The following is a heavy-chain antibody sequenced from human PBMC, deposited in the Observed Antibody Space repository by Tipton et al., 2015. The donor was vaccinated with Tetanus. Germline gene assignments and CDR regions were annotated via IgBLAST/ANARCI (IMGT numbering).Heavy chain of an antibody. J-gene: IGHJ3*01. D-gene: IGHD3-3*01. Sequence: GLVKPSQTLSLTCAISGDSVSSNTDAWNWIRQSPSRGLEWLGRTYYRSKWYNDYALSVNSRITINHDTSKNQFSLQLKSVTTEDAAMYYCWRDSFLVLDAFDFWGRGTLVTASS. CDR3: WRDSFLVLDAFDF. V-gene: IGHV6-1*01. CDR1: GDSVSSNTDA. CDR2: TYYRSKWYN.